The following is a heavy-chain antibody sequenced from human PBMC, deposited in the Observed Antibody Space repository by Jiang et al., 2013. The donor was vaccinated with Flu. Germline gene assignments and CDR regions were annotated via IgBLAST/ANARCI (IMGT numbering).Heavy chain of an antibody. CDR2: ILGIA. V-gene: IGHV1-69*04. J-gene: IGHJ6*02. CDR3: ARAPYSSAQNWYYGMDV. Sequence: ILGIANYAQKFQGRVTITADKSTSTAYMELSSLRSEDTAVYYCARAPYSSAQNWYYGMDVWGQGTTVTVSS. D-gene: IGHD6-25*01.